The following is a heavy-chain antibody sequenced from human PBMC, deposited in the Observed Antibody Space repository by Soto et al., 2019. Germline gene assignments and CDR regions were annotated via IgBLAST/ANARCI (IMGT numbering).Heavy chain of an antibody. CDR3: AREDSIIIPAVSDF. Sequence: GGSLRLSCAVSGFYFNNYGINWVRQAPGKGLEWVSSVSKSDYTYYSDSVKGRFTISRDNAKNSVSLQMNSLRAEDTAAYYCAREDSIIIPAVSDFWGQGTLVTVSS. CDR1: GFYFNNYG. D-gene: IGHD2-2*01. J-gene: IGHJ4*02. CDR2: VSKSDYT. V-gene: IGHV3-21*01.